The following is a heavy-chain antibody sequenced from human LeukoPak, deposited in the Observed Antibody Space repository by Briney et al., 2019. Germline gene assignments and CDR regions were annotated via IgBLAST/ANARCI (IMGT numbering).Heavy chain of an antibody. D-gene: IGHD5-18*01. Sequence: GASVKVSCKTSGHTFTNYYMHWVRQAPGQGLEWIGWINPNTGGINHAQKFQGRDTMTRDTSISAAYMELSRLRSDGTAVYYCARDPYSNYFDYWGQGTLVTGSS. J-gene: IGHJ4*02. V-gene: IGHV1-2*02. CDR2: INPNTGGI. CDR3: ARDPYSNYFDY. CDR1: GHTFTNYY.